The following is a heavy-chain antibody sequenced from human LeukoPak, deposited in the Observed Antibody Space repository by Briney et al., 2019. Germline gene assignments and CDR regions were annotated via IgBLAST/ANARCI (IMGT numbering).Heavy chain of an antibody. V-gene: IGHV1-2*02. Sequence: ASVRVSCKASGYTFTGYYMHWVRQAPGQGLEWMGWINPNSGGTNYAQKFQGRVTMTRDTSISTAYMELSRLRSDDTAVYYCASVVPAAKNWFDPWGQGTLVTVSS. CDR2: INPNSGGT. D-gene: IGHD2-2*01. CDR3: ASVVPAAKNWFDP. J-gene: IGHJ5*02. CDR1: GYTFTGYY.